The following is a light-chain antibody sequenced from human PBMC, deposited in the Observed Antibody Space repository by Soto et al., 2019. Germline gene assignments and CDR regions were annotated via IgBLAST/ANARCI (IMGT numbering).Light chain of an antibody. CDR3: SSYTSSTSYV. CDR1: SSDVGGYDY. Sequence: QSVLTQPASVSGSPGQSITISCTGTSSDVGGYDYVSWYQQHPGKAPKLMIYDVTNRPSGVSNRFSGSKSGSTASLTISGLQAEDEASYYCSSYTSSTSYVFGTGTKVTVL. J-gene: IGLJ1*01. V-gene: IGLV2-14*01. CDR2: DVT.